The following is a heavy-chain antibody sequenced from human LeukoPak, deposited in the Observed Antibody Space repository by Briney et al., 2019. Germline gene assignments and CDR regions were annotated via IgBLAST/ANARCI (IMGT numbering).Heavy chain of an antibody. J-gene: IGHJ4*02. V-gene: IGHV4-61*02. CDR1: GGSISSSSYY. CDR3: AAMSVRLDY. CDR2: IYTSGST. Sequence: SETLSLTCTVSGGSISSSSYYWRWIRQPAGKGLEWIGRIYTSGSTNYNPSLKSRVTMSVDTSKNQFSLKLSSVTAADTAVYYCAAMSVRLDYWGQGTLVTVSS.